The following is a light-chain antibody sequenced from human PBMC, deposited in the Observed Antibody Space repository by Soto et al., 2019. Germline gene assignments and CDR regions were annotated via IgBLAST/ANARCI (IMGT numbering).Light chain of an antibody. CDR2: EVS. J-gene: IGLJ1*01. V-gene: IGLV2-23*02. Sequence: QSVLTQPASVSGSPGQSITISCTGTSSDVGSYNLVSWYQQHPGKAPKLMIYEVSQRPSGVSTRFSGSKSGNTASLTISGHHAEDEADYYCCSYACRSSGFGTGTKLTVL. CDR1: SSDVGSYNL. CDR3: CSYACRSSG.